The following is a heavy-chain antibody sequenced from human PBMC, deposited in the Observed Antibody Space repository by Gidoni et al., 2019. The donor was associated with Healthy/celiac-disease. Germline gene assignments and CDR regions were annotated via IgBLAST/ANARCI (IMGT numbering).Heavy chain of an antibody. Sequence: EVQLVESGGGLVQPGGSLRLSCAASGFTFSSYWMSWVRQAPGKGLEWVANIKQDGSEKYYVDSVKGRFTISRDNAKNSLYLQMNSLRAEDTAVYYCGGGYGDYAFDFDYWGQGTLVTVSS. CDR3: GGGYGDYAFDFDY. CDR2: IKQDGSEK. J-gene: IGHJ4*02. D-gene: IGHD4-17*01. CDR1: GFTFSSYW. V-gene: IGHV3-7*04.